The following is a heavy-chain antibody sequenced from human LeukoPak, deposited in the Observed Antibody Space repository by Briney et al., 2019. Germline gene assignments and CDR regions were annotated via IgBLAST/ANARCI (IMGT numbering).Heavy chain of an antibody. CDR1: GFTFSSFA. CDR2: ITGGHYTT. CDR3: TKDPNGDYVGAFDP. D-gene: IGHD4-17*01. J-gene: IGHJ5*02. Sequence: LGGALRLSCAASGFTFSSFAMTWVRQAPGKGLEWVSSITGGHYTTYNTDSVKGRFTISRDNSKNTLYLQMNSLRADDTAVYYCTKDPNGDYVGAFDPWGQGTLVTVSS. V-gene: IGHV3-23*01.